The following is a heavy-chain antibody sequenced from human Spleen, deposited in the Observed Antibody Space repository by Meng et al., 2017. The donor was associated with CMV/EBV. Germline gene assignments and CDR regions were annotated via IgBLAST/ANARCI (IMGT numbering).Heavy chain of an antibody. V-gene: IGHV5-51*01. CDR1: GNRFTSYS. CDR2: IDPGDSET. Sequence: GGSLRLSCKGSGNRFTSYSIGWVRQAPGKGLEWMGIIDPGDSETRYSPSFQGQVTISADKSINTAYVQWSSLKASDTAIYYCATRYCISTSCFSFDYWGQGTLVTVSS. CDR3: ATRYCISTSCFSFDY. J-gene: IGHJ4*02. D-gene: IGHD2-2*01.